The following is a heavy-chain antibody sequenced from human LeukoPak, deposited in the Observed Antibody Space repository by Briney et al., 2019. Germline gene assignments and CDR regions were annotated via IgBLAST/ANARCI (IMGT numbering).Heavy chain of an antibody. CDR1: GFTFSSYA. CDR2: IYSGGST. J-gene: IGHJ5*02. CDR3: ARDRVDHCGGDCYNNWFDP. Sequence: GGSLRLSCAASGFTFSSYAMSWVRQAPGKGLEWVSVIYSGGSTYYADSVKGRFTISRDNSKNTLYLQMNSLRAEDTAVYYCARDRVDHCGGDCYNNWFDPWGQGTLVTVSS. D-gene: IGHD2-21*02. V-gene: IGHV3-53*01.